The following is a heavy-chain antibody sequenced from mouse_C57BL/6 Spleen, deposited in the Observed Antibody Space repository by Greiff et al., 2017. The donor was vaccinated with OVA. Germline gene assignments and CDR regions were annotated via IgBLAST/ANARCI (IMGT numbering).Heavy chain of an antibody. Sequence: QVQLQQPGAELVMPGASVKLSCKASGYTFTSYWMHWVKQRPGQGLEWIGEIDPSDSYTNYNQKFKGKSTLTVDKSSSTAYMQLSSLTSEDSAVYYCAIRNTGFAYWGQGTLVTVSA. V-gene: IGHV1-69*01. CDR3: AIRNTGFAY. CDR1: GYTFTSYW. D-gene: IGHD1-1*01. CDR2: IDPSDSYT. J-gene: IGHJ3*01.